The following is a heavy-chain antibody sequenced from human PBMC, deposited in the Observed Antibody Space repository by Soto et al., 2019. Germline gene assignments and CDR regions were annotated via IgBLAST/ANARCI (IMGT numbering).Heavy chain of an antibody. Sequence: QVQLVQSGAEVKKPGSSVKVSCKASGGTFSSYAISWVRQAPGQGLEWMGGIIPIFGTANYAQKFQGRVTITADESTRTAYVELSSLRSEDTAVYYCAREGGGFGESNHDAFDIWGQGTMVTVSS. D-gene: IGHD3-10*01. CDR2: IIPIFGTA. CDR1: GGTFSSYA. J-gene: IGHJ3*02. CDR3: AREGGGFGESNHDAFDI. V-gene: IGHV1-69*01.